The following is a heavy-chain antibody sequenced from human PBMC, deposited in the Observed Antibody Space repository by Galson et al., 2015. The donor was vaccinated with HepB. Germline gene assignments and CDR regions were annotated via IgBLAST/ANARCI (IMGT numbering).Heavy chain of an antibody. CDR3: ARVVAVAGSFYYYYYYYMDV. Sequence: SLRLSCAASGFTFSDYYMSWIRQAPGKGLEWVSYISSSGSTIYYADSVKGRFTISRDNAKNSLYLQMNSLRAEDTAVYYCARVVAVAGSFYYYYYYYMDVWGKGTTVTVSS. CDR1: GFTFSDYY. V-gene: IGHV3-11*01. J-gene: IGHJ6*03. CDR2: ISSSGSTI. D-gene: IGHD6-19*01.